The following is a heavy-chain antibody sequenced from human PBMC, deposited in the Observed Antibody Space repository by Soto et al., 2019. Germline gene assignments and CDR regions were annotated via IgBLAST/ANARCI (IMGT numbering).Heavy chain of an antibody. V-gene: IGHV3-30*18. D-gene: IGHD3-10*01. Sequence: QVQLVESGGGVGQPGRSLRLSCAASGFTFSSYGMHWVRQAPGKGLEWVAVISYDGSNKYYADSVKVRFTISRDNSKNTLYLQMNSLRAEDTAVYYCANSMVRGVTPTPYSYYYGMDVWGQGSTVTVSS. CDR1: GFTFSSYG. CDR2: ISYDGSNK. CDR3: ANSMVRGVTPTPYSYYYGMDV. J-gene: IGHJ6*02.